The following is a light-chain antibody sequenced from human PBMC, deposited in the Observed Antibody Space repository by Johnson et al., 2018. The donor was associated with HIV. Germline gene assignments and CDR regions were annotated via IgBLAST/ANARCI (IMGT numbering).Light chain of an antibody. J-gene: IGLJ1*01. CDR3: GTWDSSLSAEV. Sequence: QSVLTQPPSVSAAPGQKVTISCSGSNSNIGNNYVSWYQQLPGTAPKLLIYDNNKRPSGIPDRFSGSKSGTSATLGITGLQTGDEADYYCGTWDSSLSAEVFGTGTKVTV. CDR2: DNN. CDR1: NSNIGNNY. V-gene: IGLV1-51*01.